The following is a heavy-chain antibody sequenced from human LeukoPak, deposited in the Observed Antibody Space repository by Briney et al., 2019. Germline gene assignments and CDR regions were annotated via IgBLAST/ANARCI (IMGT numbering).Heavy chain of an antibody. CDR3: ATSSSKSLPN. J-gene: IGHJ4*02. D-gene: IGHD3-16*02. CDR1: GSISSGSYY. V-gene: IGHV4-61*02. CDR2: IYVSGST. Sequence: SQTLSLTCTVSGSISSGSYYWSWIRQPAGKGLEWIGRIYVSGSTNYNPSLESRVTISVDTSKNQFSLTLTSVTAADTAVYYCATSSSKSLPNWGQGTLVTVSS.